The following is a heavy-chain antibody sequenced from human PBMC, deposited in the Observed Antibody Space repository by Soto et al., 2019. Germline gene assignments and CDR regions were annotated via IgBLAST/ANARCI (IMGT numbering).Heavy chain of an antibody. J-gene: IGHJ6*02. CDR1: GFTFSSYS. Sequence: EVQLVESGGGLVKPGGSLRLSCAASGFTFSSYSMNWVRQAPGKGLEWVSSISRSSSYIYYADSVKGRFTISRDNAKNSLYLQMNSLRAEDTAVYYCATIEAVDGRSVGMDVWGQGTTVTVSS. CDR3: ATIEAVDGRSVGMDV. V-gene: IGHV3-21*01. D-gene: IGHD6-25*01. CDR2: ISRSSSYI.